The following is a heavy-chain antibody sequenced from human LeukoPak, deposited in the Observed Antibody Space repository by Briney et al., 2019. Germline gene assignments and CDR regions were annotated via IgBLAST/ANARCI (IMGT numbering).Heavy chain of an antibody. CDR1: GGSINKYY. CDR2: VHDSAGT. CDR3: AKGRKDFDTNRGPFDS. J-gene: IGHJ4*02. V-gene: IGHV4-59*01. D-gene: IGHD3-9*01. Sequence: SETLSLTCTVSGGSINKYYWSWIRQSPGKGLEWLGYVHDSAGTIYNPSLKSRVTISVGTSKTQFSLKVTSVTTADTAVYYCAKGRKDFDTNRGPFDSWGQGILVTVSS.